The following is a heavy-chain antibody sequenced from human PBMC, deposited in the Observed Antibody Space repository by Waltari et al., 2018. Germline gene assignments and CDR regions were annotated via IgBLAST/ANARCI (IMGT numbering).Heavy chain of an antibody. J-gene: IGHJ4*02. V-gene: IGHV3-21*01. Sequence: EVQLVESGGGLVKPGGSLRLSCAASGFTFSSYSMNWVRQAPGKGLEWVSSISSSSSYIYYADSVKGRFTISRDNAKNSLYLQMNSLRAEDTAVYYCARETRITPGYSSADYWGQGTLVTVSS. CDR2: ISSSSSYI. D-gene: IGHD6-25*01. CDR1: GFTFSSYS. CDR3: ARETRITPGYSSADY.